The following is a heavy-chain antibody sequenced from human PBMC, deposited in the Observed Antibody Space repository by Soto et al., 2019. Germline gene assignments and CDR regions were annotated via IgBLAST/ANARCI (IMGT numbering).Heavy chain of an antibody. D-gene: IGHD2-15*01. J-gene: IGHJ4*02. CDR2: VSGSGYTT. V-gene: IGHV3-23*01. CDR3: ARSRYCSGGSCYFDY. Sequence: HPGGSLRLSCAASGFTFSSFAMSWVRQAPGKGLEWVSTVSGSGYTTYYADSVKGRFAISRDNSKNTLYLQMNSLRAEDTAVYFCARSRYCSGGSCYFDYWGQGTLVTVSS. CDR1: GFTFSSFA.